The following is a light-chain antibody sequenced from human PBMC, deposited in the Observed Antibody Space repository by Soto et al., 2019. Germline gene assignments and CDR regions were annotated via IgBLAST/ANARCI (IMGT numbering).Light chain of an antibody. Sequence: QSVLTQSSSASASLGSSVRLTCTLSSGHSSNIIAWHQQQPGKAPRHLMKLEGSGGYSKGSGVPDRFSGSSSGADRYLTISNLQSEDEADYYCETWDSNTRVFGGGTQLTVL. V-gene: IGLV4-60*03. CDR2: LEGSGGY. J-gene: IGLJ3*02. CDR1: SGHSSNI. CDR3: ETWDSNTRV.